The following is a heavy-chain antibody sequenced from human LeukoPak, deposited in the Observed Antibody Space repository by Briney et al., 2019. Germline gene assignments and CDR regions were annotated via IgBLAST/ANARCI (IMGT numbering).Heavy chain of an antibody. J-gene: IGHJ4*02. CDR2: IKKTGSET. Sequence: GGSLRLSCAASGFTFSHFWMSWVRQAPGKGLEWVAYIKKTGSETHYVDSVKGRFTITRDNTRSSLFLQMYSLRAEDTAVYFCAREDGYCSGGNCYSYFDSWGQGTLVTVSS. V-gene: IGHV3-7*01. CDR1: GFTFSHFW. CDR3: AREDGYCSGGNCYSYFDS. D-gene: IGHD2-15*01.